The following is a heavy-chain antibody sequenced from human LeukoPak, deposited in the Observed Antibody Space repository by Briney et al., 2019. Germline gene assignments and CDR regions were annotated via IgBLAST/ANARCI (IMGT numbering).Heavy chain of an antibody. CDR1: GFTFSNYG. V-gene: IGHV3-33*06. CDR2: IWYDGSNK. Sequence: PGGSLRLSCGASGFTFSNYGMHWVRQAPGKGLEWVAVIWYDGSNKYYADSVMGRFTISRDNSKNMLYLQMNSLRADDTAVYYCAKDVAAAATYYDYWGQGTLVTVS. CDR3: AKDVAAAATYYDY. J-gene: IGHJ4*02. D-gene: IGHD6-13*01.